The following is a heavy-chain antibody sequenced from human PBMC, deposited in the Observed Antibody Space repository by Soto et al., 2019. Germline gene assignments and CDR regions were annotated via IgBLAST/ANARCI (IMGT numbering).Heavy chain of an antibody. D-gene: IGHD6-13*01. V-gene: IGHV1-69*12. J-gene: IGHJ4*02. CDR2: IIPIFGTT. CDR3: ARVSSSWYKDYFDY. CDR1: GGTFSNYA. Sequence: QVQLVQSGAEVKKPGSSVKVSCKASGGTFSNYAISWVRQAPGQGLGWMGGIIPIFGTTNYSQTFQARITITADESTSTAYMELSSLRPEDTAVYYCARVSSSWYKDYFDYWGQGTLVTVSS.